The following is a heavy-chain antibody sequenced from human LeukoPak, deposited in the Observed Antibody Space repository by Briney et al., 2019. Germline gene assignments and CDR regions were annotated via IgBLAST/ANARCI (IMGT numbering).Heavy chain of an antibody. J-gene: IGHJ3*02. CDR1: GYXXXXXX. CDR2: INTNTGNP. Sequence: VSXXXXGYXXXXXXMNWVRQAPGXGLEWMGWINTNTGNPTYAQGFTGRFVFSLDTSVSTAYLQISSLKAEDTAVYYCANEITYAFDIWGQGTMVTVSS. CDR3: ANEITYAFDI. D-gene: IGHD1-14*01. V-gene: IGHV7-4-1*02.